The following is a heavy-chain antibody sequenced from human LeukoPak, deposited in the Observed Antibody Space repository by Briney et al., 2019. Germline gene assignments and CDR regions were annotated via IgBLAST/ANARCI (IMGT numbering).Heavy chain of an antibody. Sequence: GGSLRLSCAASGFTSSSYWMSWVRQAPGKGLEWVANIKQDGSEKYYVDSVKDRFTISRDNAKNSLYLQMNSLRAEDTAVYYCAREWQGYSSSRRGYYYYMDVWGKGTTVTVSS. CDR2: IKQDGSEK. J-gene: IGHJ6*03. V-gene: IGHV3-7*01. CDR3: AREWQGYSSSRRGYYYYMDV. CDR1: GFTSSSYW. D-gene: IGHD6-6*01.